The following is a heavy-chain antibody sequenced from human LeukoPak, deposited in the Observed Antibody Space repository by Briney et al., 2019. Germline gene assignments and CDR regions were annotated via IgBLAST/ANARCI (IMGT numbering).Heavy chain of an antibody. D-gene: IGHD5/OR15-5a*01. CDR3: ARNRVNGRHDY. Sequence: GASVKVSCKASGYTFTSYGISWVRQAPGQGLEWMGGIIPIFGTTNYAQEFQGRVTITADDSTNTAYMELSSLISEDTAIYYCARNRVNGRHDYWGQGTLVTVSS. CDR1: GYTFTSYG. J-gene: IGHJ4*02. V-gene: IGHV1-69*13. CDR2: IIPIFGTT.